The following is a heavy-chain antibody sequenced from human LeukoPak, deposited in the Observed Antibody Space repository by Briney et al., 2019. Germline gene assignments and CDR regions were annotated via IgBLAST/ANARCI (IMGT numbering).Heavy chain of an antibody. CDR3: ARDHSSSGMDV. J-gene: IGHJ6*02. CDR1: GFTFSSYA. Sequence: PSGGSLRLPCAASGFTFSSYAMSWVRQAPGKGLEWVSAISGSGGSTYYADSVKGRFTISRDNAKNSLYLQMNSLRAEDTAVYYCARDHSSSGMDVWGQGTTVTVSS. CDR2: ISGSGGST. V-gene: IGHV3-23*01.